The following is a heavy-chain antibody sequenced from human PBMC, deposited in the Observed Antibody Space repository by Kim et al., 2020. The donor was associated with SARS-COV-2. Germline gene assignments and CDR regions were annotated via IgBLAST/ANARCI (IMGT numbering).Heavy chain of an antibody. CDR2: ISSSSSYI. V-gene: IGHV3-21*01. CDR3: ARDLITGTSVDY. D-gene: IGHD1-7*01. Sequence: GGSLRLSCAASGFTFSSYSMNWVRQAPGKGLEWVSSISSSSSYIYYADSVKGRFTISRDNAKNSLYLQMNSLRAEDTAVYYCARDLITGTSVDYWGQGTLVTVSS. CDR1: GFTFSSYS. J-gene: IGHJ4*02.